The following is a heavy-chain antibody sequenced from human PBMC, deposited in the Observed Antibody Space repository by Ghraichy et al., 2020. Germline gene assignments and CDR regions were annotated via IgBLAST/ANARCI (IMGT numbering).Heavy chain of an antibody. CDR2: IIPIFGTA. Sequence: SVKVSCKASGGTFSSYAISWVRQAPGQGLEWMGGIIPIFGTANYAQKFQGRVTITADKSTSTAYMELSSLRSEDTAVYYCAIENQGIAVAVNRGDAFDIWGQGTMVTVSS. D-gene: IGHD6-19*01. CDR3: AIENQGIAVAVNRGDAFDI. CDR1: GGTFSSYA. V-gene: IGHV1-69*06. J-gene: IGHJ3*02.